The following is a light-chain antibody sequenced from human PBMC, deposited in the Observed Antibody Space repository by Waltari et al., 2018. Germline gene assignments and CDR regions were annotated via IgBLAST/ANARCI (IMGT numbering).Light chain of an antibody. CDR2: DAS. CDR3: QQRTDWPPLT. J-gene: IGKJ4*01. CDR1: QSVGTY. Sequence: EIVLTQYPATLSLSPGERATLSCRASQSVGTYLAWYQQKPGQAPRLLISDASYRASGIPARFSGSGSGTDFTLTISSLEPEDFAIYYCQQRTDWPPLTFGGGTKVEIK. V-gene: IGKV3-11*01.